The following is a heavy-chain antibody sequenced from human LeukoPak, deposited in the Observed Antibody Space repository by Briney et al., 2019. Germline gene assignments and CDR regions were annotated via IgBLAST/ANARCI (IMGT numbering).Heavy chain of an antibody. J-gene: IGHJ4*02. CDR2: ISYDGSNK. Sequence: GRSLRLSCAASGFTFSSYAMHWVRQAPGKGLEWVAVISYDGSNKYSAASVKGRFTISRDNSKNTLYLQMNSLSAEDTAVYYCARVGYDSSGHGDWGQGPLVTVSS. CDR1: GFTFSSYA. CDR3: ARVGYDSSGHGD. D-gene: IGHD3-22*01. V-gene: IGHV3-30-3*01.